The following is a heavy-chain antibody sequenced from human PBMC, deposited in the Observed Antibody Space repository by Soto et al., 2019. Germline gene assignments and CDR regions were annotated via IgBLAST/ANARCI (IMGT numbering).Heavy chain of an antibody. CDR3: ARESEDLTSNFDY. Sequence: QVQLVESGGGVVQPGRSLRLSCAASGFTFSSFVMHWVRQAPGEGLEWVAAISFDGSTKYYADSVKGRFSISRDNSKNTLYLEMNSLRGDDTAVYYCARESEDLTSNFDYWGQGTLVTVSS. CDR1: GFTFSSFV. J-gene: IGHJ4*02. V-gene: IGHV3-30-3*01. CDR2: ISFDGSTK.